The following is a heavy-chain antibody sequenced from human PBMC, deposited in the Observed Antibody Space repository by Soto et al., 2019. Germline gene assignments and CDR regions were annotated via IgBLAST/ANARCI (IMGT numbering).Heavy chain of an antibody. V-gene: IGHV4-30-4*01. CDR2: IYYSGST. J-gene: IGHJ6*02. CDR3: ARVAAAGSYYYYYGMDV. CDR1: GGSISSGDYY. D-gene: IGHD6-13*01. Sequence: TSETLSLTCTVSGGSISSGDYYWSWIRQPPWKGLEWIGYIYYSGSTYYNPSLKSRVTISVDTSKNQFSLKLSSVTAADTAVYYCARVAAAGSYYYYYGMDVWGQGXTVTVYS.